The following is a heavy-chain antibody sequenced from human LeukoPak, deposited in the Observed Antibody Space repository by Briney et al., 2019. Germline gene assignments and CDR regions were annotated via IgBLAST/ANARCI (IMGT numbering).Heavy chain of an antibody. CDR1: GGTFSSYA. D-gene: IGHD3-22*01. J-gene: IGHJ4*02. CDR2: MIPIFGTA. CDR3: ARAYYYDSSGYSPVDY. Sequence: VASVKVSCKASGGTFSSYAISWVRQAPGQGLEWMGGMIPIFGTANYAQKFQGRVTITADECTSTAYMELSSLRSEDTAVYYCARAYYYDSSGYSPVDYWGQGTLVTVSS. V-gene: IGHV1-69*13.